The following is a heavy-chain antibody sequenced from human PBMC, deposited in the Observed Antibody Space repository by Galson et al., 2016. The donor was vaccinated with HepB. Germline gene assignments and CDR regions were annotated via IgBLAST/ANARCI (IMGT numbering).Heavy chain of an antibody. J-gene: IGHJ4*02. CDR3: ARDPISFYGDSQFDY. V-gene: IGHV3-21*01. D-gene: IGHD4-17*01. CDR1: GFTFSDYS. Sequence: SLRLSCAASGFTFSDYSMNWVRQAPGKGLEWVSSISGSSSYIYYADSVKGRFTISRDNAKNSLYLQMNSLRAEDTAVYYCARDPISFYGDSQFDYWGQGTLVTVSS. CDR2: ISGSSSYI.